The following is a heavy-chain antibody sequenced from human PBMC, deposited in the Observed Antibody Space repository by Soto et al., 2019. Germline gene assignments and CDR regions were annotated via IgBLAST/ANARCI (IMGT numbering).Heavy chain of an antibody. CDR1: GGSMNNYY. V-gene: IGHV4-59*01. CDR2: IFYSGST. J-gene: IGHJ5*02. Sequence: PSETLSLTCTVSGGSMNNYYWSWIRQSPGKGPEWIGYIFYSGSTKYNPSLESRVTISVDTSKDRFSLKLTSVTAADTAVYYCARGQYWLDPWGQGTLVTVSS. CDR3: ARGQYWLDP.